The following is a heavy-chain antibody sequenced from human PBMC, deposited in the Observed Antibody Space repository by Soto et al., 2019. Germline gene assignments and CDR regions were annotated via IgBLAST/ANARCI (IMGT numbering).Heavy chain of an antibody. CDR1: GFTFSSYG. J-gene: IGHJ6*02. D-gene: IGHD1-26*01. V-gene: IGHV3-30*18. CDR3: AKAKGGSYRYYYYGMDV. CDR2: ISYDGSNK. Sequence: GGSLRLSCAASGFTFSSYGMHWVRQAPGKGLEWVAVISYDGSNKYYADSVKGRFTISRDNSKNTLYLQMNSLRAEDTAVYYCAKAKGGSYRYYYYGMDVWGQGTTVTVSS.